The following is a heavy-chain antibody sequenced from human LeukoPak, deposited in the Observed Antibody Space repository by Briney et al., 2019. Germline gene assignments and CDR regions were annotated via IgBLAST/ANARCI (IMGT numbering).Heavy chain of an antibody. CDR1: EYTFTSYA. V-gene: IGHV1-3*01. Sequence: ASVKVSCKASEYTFTSYAMHWVRQAPGQRLEWMGWINAGNGNTKYSQKFQGRVTITRDTSASTAYMELSSLRSEDTAVYYCARDLMTTVSPEDYWGQGTLVTVSS. CDR3: ARDLMTTVSPEDY. CDR2: INAGNGNT. J-gene: IGHJ4*02. D-gene: IGHD4-17*01.